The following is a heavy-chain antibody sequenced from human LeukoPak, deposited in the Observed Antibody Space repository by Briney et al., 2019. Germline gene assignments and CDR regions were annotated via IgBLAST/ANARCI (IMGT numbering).Heavy chain of an antibody. J-gene: IGHJ4*02. CDR1: GDSVSSKSAA. V-gene: IGHV6-1*01. CDR2: TYYRSKWYN. Sequence: SQTLSLTCAISGDSVSSKSAAWNWIRQSPSRGLEWLGRTYYRSKWYNDYAVSVKSRITINPDTSKNQFSLQLTSVTPEDTAVYYCARSIPCSRTSCYRRYYFDYWGQGTLVTVSS. CDR3: ARSIPCSRTSCYRRYYFDY. D-gene: IGHD2-2*01.